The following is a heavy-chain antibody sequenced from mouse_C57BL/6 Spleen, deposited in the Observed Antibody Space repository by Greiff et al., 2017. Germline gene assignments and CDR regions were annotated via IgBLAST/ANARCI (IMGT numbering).Heavy chain of an antibody. CDR3: ARGPTVVANYAMDY. CDR2: IYPGDGDT. CDR1: GYAFSSSW. J-gene: IGHJ4*01. Sequence: QVQLQQSGPELVKPGASVKISCKASGYAFSSSWMNWVKQRPGKGLEWIGRIYPGDGDTNYNGKFKGKATLTADKSSSTAYMQLSSLTSEDSAVYFCARGPTVVANYAMDYWGQGTSVTVSS. D-gene: IGHD1-1*01. V-gene: IGHV1-82*01.